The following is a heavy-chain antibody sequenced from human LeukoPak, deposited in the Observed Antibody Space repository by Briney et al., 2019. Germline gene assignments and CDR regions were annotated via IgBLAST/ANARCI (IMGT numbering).Heavy chain of an antibody. D-gene: IGHD3-9*01. Sequence: GASVKVSCKASGGTFSSYAISWVRQAPGQGVEWMGGIIPIFGTANYAQKFQGRVTITAEKSTSTAYMELSSLRSEDTAVYYCARGGGDDILTGYYRHYYYGMDVWGKGTTVTVSS. CDR1: GGTFSSYA. CDR3: ARGGGDDILTGYYRHYYYGMDV. CDR2: IIPIFGTA. V-gene: IGHV1-69*06. J-gene: IGHJ6*04.